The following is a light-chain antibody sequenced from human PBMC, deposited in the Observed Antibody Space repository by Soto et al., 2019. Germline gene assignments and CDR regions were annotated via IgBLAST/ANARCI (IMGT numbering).Light chain of an antibody. CDR3: SSCAGNTNPYV. CDR1: SSDIGGYNY. V-gene: IGLV2-8*01. J-gene: IGLJ1*01. Sequence: QSVLTQPPFASGSPGQSVTISCTGTSSDIGGYNYVSWYQHHPGKAPKLIIWEVSKRPSGVPDRFSGSKSGNTASLTVSGLQAEDEADYYCSSCAGNTNPYVFGTGTKLTVL. CDR2: EVS.